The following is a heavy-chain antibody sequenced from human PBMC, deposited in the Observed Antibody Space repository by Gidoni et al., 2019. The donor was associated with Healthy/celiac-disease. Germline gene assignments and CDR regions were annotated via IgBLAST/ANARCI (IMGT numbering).Heavy chain of an antibody. J-gene: IGHJ3*02. D-gene: IGHD3-9*01. V-gene: IGHV3-23*01. Sequence: EVQPLQSGGGFVQPGGSLRPSSSASVFTFSSYAMSWVRQAPGKGLEWVSAISGSGGSTYYADSVKGRFTISRDNSKNTLYLQMNSLRAEDTAVYYCATAPRLVTHDAFDIWGQGTMVTVSS. CDR3: ATAPRLVTHDAFDI. CDR1: VFTFSSYA. CDR2: ISGSGGST.